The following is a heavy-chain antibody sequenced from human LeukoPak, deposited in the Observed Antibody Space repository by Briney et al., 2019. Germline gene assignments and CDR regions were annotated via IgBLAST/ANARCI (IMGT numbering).Heavy chain of an antibody. CDR1: GFTFSSYE. D-gene: IGHD6-13*01. CDR2: ISSSGITI. Sequence: SGGSLRFSCAASGFTFSSYEMNWVRQAPGKGLEWVSYISSSGITIYYADSVKGRFTISRDNAKNSLYLQMNSLRAEDTAVYYCARDFEEKKSLAAAGSDYWGQGTLVTVSS. CDR3: ARDFEEKKSLAAAGSDY. V-gene: IGHV3-48*03. J-gene: IGHJ4*02.